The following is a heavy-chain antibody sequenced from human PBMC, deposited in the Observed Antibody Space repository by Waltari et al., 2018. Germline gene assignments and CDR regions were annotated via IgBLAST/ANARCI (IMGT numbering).Heavy chain of an antibody. J-gene: IGHJ5*02. D-gene: IGHD2-21*01. CDR1: GFTFSSYW. V-gene: IGHV3-74*01. Sequence: EVQLLESGGGLIQPGGSLRLSCAASGFTFSSYWMHWLRQAPGKGLVWVSRINTDGSSTNYADSVKGIFTISRDNAKNTLYLQMNSLRAEDTAVYYCARAGGGELRMGFDPWGQGTLVTVSS. CDR3: ARAGGGELRMGFDP. CDR2: INTDGSST.